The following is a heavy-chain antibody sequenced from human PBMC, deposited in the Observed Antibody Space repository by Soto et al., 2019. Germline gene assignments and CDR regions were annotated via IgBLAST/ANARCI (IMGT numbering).Heavy chain of an antibody. CDR3: ARSTNDYGDRH. V-gene: IGHV1-8*01. CDR2: MNPNSGNT. Sequence: QVQLVQSGAEVKKPGASVRVCCEASGYTFTSYDINWVRQATGQGLEWMGWMNPNSGNTGYAQKFQGRVTMTRNTSISTAYMELSSLRSEDTAVYYCARSTNDYGDRHWGQRTLVTVSS. CDR1: GYTFTSYD. J-gene: IGHJ4*02. D-gene: IGHD4-17*01.